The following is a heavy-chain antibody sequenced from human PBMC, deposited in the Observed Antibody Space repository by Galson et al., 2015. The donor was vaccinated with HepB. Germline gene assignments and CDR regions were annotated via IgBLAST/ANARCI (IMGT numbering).Heavy chain of an antibody. CDR3: AKKPSGWLDF. CDR1: GFTFNTYA. D-gene: IGHD6-19*01. Sequence: SLRLSCAASGFTFNTYAMSWVRQAPGKGLEWVSGITASDTTTYYADSVKGRFAISRDNSKNTLYLQLNGLRAEDTAVYYCAKKPSGWLDFWGQGTLVTVSS. V-gene: IGHV3-23*01. CDR2: ITASDTTT. J-gene: IGHJ4*02.